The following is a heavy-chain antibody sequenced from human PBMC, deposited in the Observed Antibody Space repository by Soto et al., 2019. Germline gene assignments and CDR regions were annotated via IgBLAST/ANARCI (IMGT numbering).Heavy chain of an antibody. Sequence: GGSLRLSCAASGFTVSTYWMNWVRQAPGKGLEWVANIMQDGSEKYYADSVKGRFTISRDNSKNTLYLQMNSLRAEDTAVYYCAKDRRYSSSWHPGEVDYWGLGTLVTVSS. D-gene: IGHD6-13*01. J-gene: IGHJ4*02. CDR2: IMQDGSEK. CDR3: AKDRRYSSSWHPGEVDY. CDR1: GFTVSTYW. V-gene: IGHV3-7*01.